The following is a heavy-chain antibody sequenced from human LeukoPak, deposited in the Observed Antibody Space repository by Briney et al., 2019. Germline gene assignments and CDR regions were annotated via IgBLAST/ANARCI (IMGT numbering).Heavy chain of an antibody. CDR1: GFTFSSYS. V-gene: IGHV3-21*01. CDR3: ARDTYYYDSSGYRGDY. CDR2: ISSSSSYI. Sequence: PGGSLRFSCAASGFTFSSYSMNWVRQAPGKGLEWVSSISSSSSYIYYADSVKGRFTISRDNAKNSLYLQMNSLRAEDTAVYYCARDTYYYDSSGYRGDYWGQGTLVTVSS. J-gene: IGHJ4*02. D-gene: IGHD3-22*01.